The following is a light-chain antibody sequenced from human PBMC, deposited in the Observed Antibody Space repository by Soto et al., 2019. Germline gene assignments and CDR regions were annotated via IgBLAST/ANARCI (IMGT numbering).Light chain of an antibody. CDR2: GNS. V-gene: IGLV1-40*01. CDR1: SSNIGAGYD. J-gene: IGLJ1*01. CDR3: QSYDSSLSGV. Sequence: QSVLTQPPPVSGAPGQRVTISCTGSSSNIGAGYDVHWYQQLPGTAPKLLIYGNSNRPSGVPDRFSGSKSGTSASLAITGLQAEDEADYYCQSYDSSLSGVFGTGTKVTVL.